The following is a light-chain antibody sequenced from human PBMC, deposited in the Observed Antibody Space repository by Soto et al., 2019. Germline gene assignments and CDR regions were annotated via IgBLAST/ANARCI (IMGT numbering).Light chain of an antibody. CDR1: SSDVGSYNL. V-gene: IGLV2-23*02. CDR3: CSYAGSSTL. CDR2: EVS. Sequence: QLVLTQPASVSGSPGQSITISCTGTSSDVGSYNLVSWYQHHPGKAPKLMIYEVSKRPSGVSNRFSGSKSGNTASLTISGLQAEDEADYYCCSYAGSSTLFGGGTKLTVL. J-gene: IGLJ2*01.